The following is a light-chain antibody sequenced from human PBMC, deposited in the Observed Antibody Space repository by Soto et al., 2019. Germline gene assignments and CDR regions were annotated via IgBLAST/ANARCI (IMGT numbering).Light chain of an antibody. CDR1: SSDVGGYKY. J-gene: IGLJ2*01. CDR2: EVT. CDR3: SSYGGTNNVV. V-gene: IGLV2-8*01. Sequence: QSALTQPPSASXXPGQSVTISCTGTSSDVGGYKYVSWYQHHPGKAPKVVIYEVTKRPSGVPDRFSGSQSGNTASLTVSGLQAEDEADYYCSSYGGTNNVVFGGGTKLTVL.